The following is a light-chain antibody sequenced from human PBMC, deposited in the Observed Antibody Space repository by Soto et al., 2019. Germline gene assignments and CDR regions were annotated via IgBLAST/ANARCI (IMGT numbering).Light chain of an antibody. Sequence: EVVMTQSPATLSVSPGERATLSCRASQSVDSNLAWYQQKPGQAPRLLIHGASTRATGIPARFSGSGSGTEFTLTISSLQSEDFAVYYCQQYNNWPPYTFGQGTKLEIK. J-gene: IGKJ2*01. CDR3: QQYNNWPPYT. CDR1: QSVDSN. V-gene: IGKV3-15*01. CDR2: GAS.